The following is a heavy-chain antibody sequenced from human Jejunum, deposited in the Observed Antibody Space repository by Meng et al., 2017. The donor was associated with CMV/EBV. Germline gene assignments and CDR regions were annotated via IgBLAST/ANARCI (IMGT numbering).Heavy chain of an antibody. CDR2: IYSGGGT. Sequence: LVESGGGLVQPGGSLRLSCAASGFSVSSNFMSWVRQAPGKGLEWVSIIYSGGGTDYADSVKGRFTISRDNSKNTLYLQMNSLGAEDTAVYYCASPPPIGAALDYWGPGNLVNVAS. J-gene: IGHJ4*02. V-gene: IGHV3-66*01. D-gene: IGHD6-6*01. CDR1: GFSVSSNF. CDR3: ASPPPIGAALDY.